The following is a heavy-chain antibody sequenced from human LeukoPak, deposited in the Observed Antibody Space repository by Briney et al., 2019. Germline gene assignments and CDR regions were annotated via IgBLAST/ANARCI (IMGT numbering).Heavy chain of an antibody. CDR3: AKSDDYNDRYYFVS. J-gene: IGHJ4*02. D-gene: IGHD5-24*01. Sequence: GGSLRLSCAASGFTFSGYGMSWVRQAPGKGLEWVSGISGRGDNTDYADSVKGRFTISRDNSKNTLYLQMNSLRAEDTAVYYCAKSDDYNDRYYFVSWGQGTVVTDSS. CDR2: ISGRGDNT. CDR1: GFTFSGYG. V-gene: IGHV3-23*01.